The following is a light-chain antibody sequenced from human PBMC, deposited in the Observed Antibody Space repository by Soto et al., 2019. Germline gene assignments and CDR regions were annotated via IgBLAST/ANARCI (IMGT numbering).Light chain of an antibody. V-gene: IGKV1-5*03. CDR3: HQYSRYPWT. J-gene: IGKJ1*01. CDR2: KAS. Sequence: QMTQSPSTLSASEGDRVTITCWASQSVGSWLAWHQQKPGRAPKVRVYKASNLQDGVPSRFSGSGSGTEFTLTISSLQPDDVATYFCHQYSRYPWTFGQGTKVEIK. CDR1: QSVGSW.